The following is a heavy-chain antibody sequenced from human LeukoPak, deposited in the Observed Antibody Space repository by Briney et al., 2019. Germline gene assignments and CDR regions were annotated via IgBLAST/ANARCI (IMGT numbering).Heavy chain of an antibody. CDR2: NSSSASTI. CDR1: GFTFGDYY. D-gene: IGHD1-14*01. CDR3: AREVHTGIDY. V-gene: IGHV3-11*01. Sequence: GGSLRLSCAASGFTFGDYYMSWIRQAPGKGLEWVSYNSSSASTIHYADSVKGRFTISRDNAKNSLYLQMNSLRAEDSAVYYCAREVHTGIDYWGQGTLVTVSS. J-gene: IGHJ4*02.